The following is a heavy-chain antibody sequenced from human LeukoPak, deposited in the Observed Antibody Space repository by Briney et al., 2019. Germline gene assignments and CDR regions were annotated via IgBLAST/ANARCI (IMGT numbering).Heavy chain of an antibody. CDR2: ISYDGSNK. D-gene: IGHD6-13*01. CDR3: AREGQHDAFDI. CDR1: GFTFSSYG. Sequence: GGSLRLSCAASGFTFSSYGMHWVRQAPGKGLEWVAVISYDGSNKYYADSVKGRFTISRDNSKNTVYLQMNSLRAEDTAVYYCAREGQHDAFDIWGQGTMVTVSS. J-gene: IGHJ3*02. V-gene: IGHV3-30*03.